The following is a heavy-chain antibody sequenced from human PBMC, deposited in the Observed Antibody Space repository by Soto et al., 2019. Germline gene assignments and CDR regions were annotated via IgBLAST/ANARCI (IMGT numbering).Heavy chain of an antibody. Sequence: GGSLRLSCAASGFTFSSYAMHWVRQAPGKGLEWVAVISYDGSNKYYADSVKGRFTISRDNSKNTLYLQMNSLRAEDTAVYYCATFRGYSYGSGGYWGQGTLVTVPS. CDR2: ISYDGSNK. V-gene: IGHV3-30-3*01. CDR1: GFTFSSYA. D-gene: IGHD5-18*01. J-gene: IGHJ4*02. CDR3: ATFRGYSYGSGGY.